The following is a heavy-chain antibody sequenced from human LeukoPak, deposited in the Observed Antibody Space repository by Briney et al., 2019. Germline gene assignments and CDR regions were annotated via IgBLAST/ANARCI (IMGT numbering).Heavy chain of an antibody. CDR1: GYTFTGYY. D-gene: IGHD2-2*01. J-gene: IGHJ4*02. CDR3: ARYCSSTSCYSDY. CDR2: INPISGGT. V-gene: IGHV1-2*06. Sequence: ASVTVSRKASGYTFTGYYMHWVRQAPGQGLEYMGRINPISGGTVYAQKFQGRVTMTRDTSITTAYMELTRLTSDDTAVYYCARYCSSTSCYSDYWGQGTLVTVSS.